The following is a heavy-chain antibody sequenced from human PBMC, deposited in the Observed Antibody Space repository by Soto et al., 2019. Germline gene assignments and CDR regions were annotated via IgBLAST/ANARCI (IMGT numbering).Heavy chain of an antibody. Sequence: ASVKVSCKASGYTFTSYGISWVRQAPGQGLEWMGWISAYNGNTNYAQKLQGRVTMTTDTSTSTAYMELRSLRSDDTAVYYCARTIVGATFYYCGMDVWGQGTTVTVSS. V-gene: IGHV1-18*01. D-gene: IGHD1-26*01. CDR2: ISAYNGNT. J-gene: IGHJ6*02. CDR1: GYTFTSYG. CDR3: ARTIVGATFYYCGMDV.